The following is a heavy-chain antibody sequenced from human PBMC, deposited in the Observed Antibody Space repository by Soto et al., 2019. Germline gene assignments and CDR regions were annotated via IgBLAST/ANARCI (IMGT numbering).Heavy chain of an antibody. CDR2: IYATGTT. CDR3: VRDGTKTLRDWFDP. V-gene: IGHV4-4*07. J-gene: IGHJ5*02. CDR1: GASISGFY. D-gene: IGHD1-1*01. Sequence: QVQLQESGPGLVKPSETLSLTCTVSGASISGFYGSWIRKSAGKGLEWIGRIYATGTTDYKPSLKSRVMRSVETSKKQFSLKLRSVTAADTAVYYCVRDGTKTLRDWFDPWGQGISVTVSS.